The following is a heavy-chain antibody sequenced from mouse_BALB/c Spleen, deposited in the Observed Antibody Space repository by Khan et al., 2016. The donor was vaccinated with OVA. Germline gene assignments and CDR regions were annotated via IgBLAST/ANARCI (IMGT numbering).Heavy chain of an antibody. J-gene: IGHJ3*01. Sequence: EVQLQESGPSLVKPSQTLSLTCSVTGDSITSGYWNWIRKFPGNKLEYMVHIIYTGSTYYNPSLQSRISITRHTSENQYYLQLNSGTDEDTATYYCARSTYRFAFVYWGQGTLVTVSA. CDR2: IIYTGST. CDR3: ARSTYRFAFVY. CDR1: GDSITSGY. V-gene: IGHV3-8*02. D-gene: IGHD2-14*01.